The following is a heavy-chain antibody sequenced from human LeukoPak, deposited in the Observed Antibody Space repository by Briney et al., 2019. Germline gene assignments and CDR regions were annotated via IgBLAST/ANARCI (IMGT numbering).Heavy chain of an antibody. Sequence: ETLSLTCTVSGGSISSSNYYWGWIRQPPGKGLEWVSVIYSGGSTYYADSVKGRFTISRDNSKNTLYLQMNSLRAEDTAVYYCAREMWDSYGYVDYWGQGTLVTVSS. D-gene: IGHD5-18*01. J-gene: IGHJ4*02. CDR2: IYSGGST. CDR3: AREMWDSYGYVDY. V-gene: IGHV3-66*01. CDR1: GGSISSSNYY.